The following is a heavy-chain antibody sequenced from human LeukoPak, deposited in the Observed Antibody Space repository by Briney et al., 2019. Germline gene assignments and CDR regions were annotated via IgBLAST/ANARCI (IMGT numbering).Heavy chain of an antibody. V-gene: IGHV3-21*06. J-gene: IGHJ5*02. Sequence: GGSLRLSCAASGFTFSLYTINWVRQSPGKGLEWVSSISSGGDYIYYAESVRGRFTVSRDNAKNFLYLQMNSLRAEDTAIYYCARAPGGPRPGNRFDPWGQGSLVTVSS. CDR3: ARAPGGPRPGNRFDP. CDR1: GFTFSLYT. D-gene: IGHD1-1*01. CDR2: ISSGGDYI.